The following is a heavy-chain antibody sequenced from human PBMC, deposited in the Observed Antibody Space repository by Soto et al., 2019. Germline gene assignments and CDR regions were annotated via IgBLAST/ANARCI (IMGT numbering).Heavy chain of an antibody. J-gene: IGHJ4*02. V-gene: IGHV3-21*01. CDR3: ARISLGYCTNGVCYTPFDY. D-gene: IGHD2-8*01. Sequence: GGSLRLSCAASGFTFSTYSVNWVRQAPGKGLEWVSSISSSSGYIYYADSVKGRFTISRDNAKNSLYLQMNSLRAEDTAVYYCARISLGYCTNGVCYTPFDYWGQGTLVTVSS. CDR2: ISSSSGYI. CDR1: GFTFSTYS.